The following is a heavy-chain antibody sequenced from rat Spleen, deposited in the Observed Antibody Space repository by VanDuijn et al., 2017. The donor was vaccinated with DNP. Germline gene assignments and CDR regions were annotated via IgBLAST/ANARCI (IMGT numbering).Heavy chain of an antibody. V-gene: IGHV5-22*01. CDR1: GFTFSDYY. D-gene: IGHD1-11*01. J-gene: IGHJ3*01. CDR2: ISYEGGDT. Sequence: EVLLVASGGGLVQPGRSLKLSCAASGFTFSDYYMAWVRQAPKKGLEWVASISYEGGDTYYGDSVKGRFTISRDNANTTLYLQMDSLRSEDTATYYCTRAEGTGFPYWGQGTLVSVSS. CDR3: TRAEGTGFPY.